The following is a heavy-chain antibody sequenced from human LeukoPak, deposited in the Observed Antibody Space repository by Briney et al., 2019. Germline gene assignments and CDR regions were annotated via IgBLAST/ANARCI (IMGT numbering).Heavy chain of an antibody. J-gene: IGHJ4*02. Sequence: GGSLRLSCVASGFTFSSYAMRWARQAPGKGLEWVSGISGGGETTLYLDSVKGRFTISRDNSKNALYLQMNSLRAEDTAVYYCTRGSLSSYYFDYWGQGTLVTVPS. V-gene: IGHV3-23*01. D-gene: IGHD3-9*01. CDR1: GFTFSSYA. CDR3: TRGSLSSYYFDY. CDR2: ISGGGETT.